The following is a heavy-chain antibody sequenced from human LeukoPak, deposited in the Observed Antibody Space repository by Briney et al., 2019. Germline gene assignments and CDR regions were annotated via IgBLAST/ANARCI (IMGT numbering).Heavy chain of an antibody. J-gene: IGHJ4*02. CDR1: GGSISSYY. CDR2: IYNSGIT. CDR3: ARWDTAMVTFDY. D-gene: IGHD5-18*01. V-gene: IGHV4-59*01. Sequence: TSETLSLTCTVSGGSISSYYWSRIRQPPGKGLEWIGYIYNSGITNYNPALKSRVTISVDTSKNQFSLKLSSVTAADTAVYYCARWDTAMVTFDYWSQGTLVTVSS.